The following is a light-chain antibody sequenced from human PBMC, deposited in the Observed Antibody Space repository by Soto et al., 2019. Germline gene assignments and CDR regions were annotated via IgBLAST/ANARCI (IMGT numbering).Light chain of an antibody. V-gene: IGKV1-9*01. CDR1: QGISTF. CDR3: QQVNNYPLT. Sequence: DIQLTQSPSFLSASVGDRVTITCRASQGISTFLAWYQQHPGTAPKRLIYDASNLQSGVPSRFSGSGSGTEFTLTNSSLQPEDFATYYCQQVNNYPLTFGGGTKVDI. J-gene: IGKJ4*01. CDR2: DAS.